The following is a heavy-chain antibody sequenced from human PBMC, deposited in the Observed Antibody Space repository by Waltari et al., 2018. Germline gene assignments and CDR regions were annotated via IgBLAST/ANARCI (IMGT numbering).Heavy chain of an antibody. CDR1: GFPFSRYA. CDR3: AKDPAYHDATGYFES. V-gene: IGHV3-30*18. Sequence: QVQLVESGGGVVQPGRSLRLSCRASGFPFSRYAMPWVRQAPGKGLEWVAVISFDGSDKYHADSVKGRFTISRDNSKNTLYLQMHSLRAEDTAVYFCAKDPAYHDATGYFESWGQGTLVTVSS. J-gene: IGHJ4*02. CDR2: ISFDGSDK. D-gene: IGHD3-22*01.